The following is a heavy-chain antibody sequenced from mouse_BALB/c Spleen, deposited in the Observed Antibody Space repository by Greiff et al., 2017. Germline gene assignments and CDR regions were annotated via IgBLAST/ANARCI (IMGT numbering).Heavy chain of an antibody. CDR1: GYSITSDYA. J-gene: IGHJ4*01. D-gene: IGHD2-4*01. V-gene: IGHV3-2*02. CDR3: ARRITGYAMDY. CDR2: ISYSGST. Sequence: EVQLVESGPGLVKPSQSLSLTCTVTGYSITSDYAWNWIRQFPGNKLEWMGYISYSGSTSYNPSLKSRISITRDTSKNQFFLQLNSVTTEDTATYYCARRITGYAMDYWGQGTSVTVSS.